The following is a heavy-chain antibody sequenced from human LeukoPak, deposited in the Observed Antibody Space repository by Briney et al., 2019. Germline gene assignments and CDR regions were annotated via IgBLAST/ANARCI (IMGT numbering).Heavy chain of an antibody. D-gene: IGHD3-22*01. CDR3: AKNYYYDTSSYFRYAFDI. J-gene: IGHJ3*02. Sequence: QPGGSLRLSCAASGFTFSSYGIHWVRQSPGKGLEWVTFIRGDGDDKFYADSVRGRFTISRDNSKNTLSLQMNSLRAEDTAMYYCAKNYYYDTSSYFRYAFDIWGQGTMVTVYS. CDR2: IRGDGDDK. CDR1: GFTFSSYG. V-gene: IGHV3-30*02.